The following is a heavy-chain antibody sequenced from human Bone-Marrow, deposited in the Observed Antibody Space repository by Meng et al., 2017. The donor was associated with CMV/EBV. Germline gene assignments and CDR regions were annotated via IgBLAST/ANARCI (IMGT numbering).Heavy chain of an antibody. Sequence: SETLSLTCAVYGGSFSGYYWSWIRQPPGKGLEWIGEINHSGSTNYNPSLKSRVTISVDTSKNQFSLKLSSVTAADTAVHYCARRGASIVVVPAARQRGYYYGMDVWGQATTVAASS. CDR2: INHSGST. CDR3: ARRGASIVVVPAARQRGYYYGMDV. CDR1: GGSFSGYY. V-gene: IGHV4-34*01. J-gene: IGHJ6*02. D-gene: IGHD2-2*01.